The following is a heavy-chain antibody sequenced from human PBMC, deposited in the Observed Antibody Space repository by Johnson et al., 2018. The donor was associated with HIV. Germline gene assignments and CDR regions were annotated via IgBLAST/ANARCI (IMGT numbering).Heavy chain of an antibody. CDR2: INKDGGEE. V-gene: IGHV3-7*03. J-gene: IGHJ3*02. Sequence: EVQLVESGGGVVQPGRSLRLSCAASGFSFNKYWMSWVRQAPGDRLERLTTINKDGGEEYYVDSVKGRFTISRDNARNSLYLQMNSLRVEDTAVYYCVRDVGPLDIWGQGTLVTVS. CDR3: VRDVGPLDI. CDR1: GFSFNKYW.